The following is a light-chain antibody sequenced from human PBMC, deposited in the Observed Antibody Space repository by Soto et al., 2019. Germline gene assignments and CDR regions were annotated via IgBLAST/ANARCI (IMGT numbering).Light chain of an antibody. Sequence: PGERGPLSCMASQSVSSSYLAWYQQKPGQAPRLLIYDAFSRATGIPDRFSGSGSGTDFTLTISRLEPEDFAVYYCQQYGSSPGTFGQGTKVDIK. CDR1: QSVSSSY. CDR2: DAF. CDR3: QQYGSSPGT. J-gene: IGKJ1*01. V-gene: IGKV3-20*01.